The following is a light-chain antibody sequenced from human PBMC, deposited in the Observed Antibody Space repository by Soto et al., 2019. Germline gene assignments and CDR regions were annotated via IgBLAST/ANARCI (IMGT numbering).Light chain of an antibody. V-gene: IGKV1-5*01. Sequence: DIQMTQSPSTLSASVGDRVTITCRSSQSMSSWLGWYQQKPGKAPKLLIYDASSLESGVPSRFSGSRSGTEFTLTISSLQPDDFATYYCQQYSSYSWTFGQGTKVDIK. CDR3: QQYSSYSWT. J-gene: IGKJ1*01. CDR2: DAS. CDR1: QSMSSW.